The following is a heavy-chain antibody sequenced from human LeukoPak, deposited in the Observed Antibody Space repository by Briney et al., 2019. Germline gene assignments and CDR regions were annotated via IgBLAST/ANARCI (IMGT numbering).Heavy chain of an antibody. CDR1: GFTFSSYA. CDR3: ARGPDIVVVPAARPGGGWFDP. V-gene: IGHV3-30*04. Sequence: PGGSLRLSCAASGFTFSSYAMHWVRQAPGKGLEWVAVISYDGSNKYYADSVKGRFTISRDNSKNTLYLQMNSLRAEDTAVYYCARGPDIVVVPAARPGGGWFDPWGQGTLVTVSS. D-gene: IGHD2-2*01. J-gene: IGHJ5*02. CDR2: ISYDGSNK.